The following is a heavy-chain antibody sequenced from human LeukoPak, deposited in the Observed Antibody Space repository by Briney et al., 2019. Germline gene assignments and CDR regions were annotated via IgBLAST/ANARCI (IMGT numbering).Heavy chain of an antibody. CDR3: ARARGTY. J-gene: IGHJ4*02. CDR1: GGSFSGYY. Sequence: SETLSLTCAVYGGSFSGYYWSWIRQSPGKGLEWIGEINHSGSTNYNPSLKSRVTISVDTSKNQFSLKLSSVTAADTAVYYCARARGTYWGQGTLVTVSS. CDR2: INHSGST. V-gene: IGHV4-34*01.